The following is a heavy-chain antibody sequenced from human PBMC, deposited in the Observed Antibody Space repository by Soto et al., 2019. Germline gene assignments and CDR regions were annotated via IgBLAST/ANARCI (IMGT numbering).Heavy chain of an antibody. CDR3: GRDLTSNANCIDP. CDR2: IYYTGKT. CDR1: GDYIHVGGYY. D-gene: IGHD2-2*01. V-gene: IGHV4-30-4*01. J-gene: IGHJ5*02. Sequence: QVQLQESGPGLVKPSQTLSLTCSVSGDYIHVGGYYWTWFRQRPGKGLEWMGYIYYTGKTYYNPSLESRLTMSVDRSKNQFSLRLTSVTAADTAVYFCGRDLTSNANCIDPWGQGTLVTVSS.